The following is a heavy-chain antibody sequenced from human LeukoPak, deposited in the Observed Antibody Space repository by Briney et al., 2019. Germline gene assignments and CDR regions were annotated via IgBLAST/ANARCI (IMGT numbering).Heavy chain of an antibody. D-gene: IGHD6-19*01. CDR3: AGGPSGWYGRVSWFDP. Sequence: ASVKVSCKASGYTFTSYDINWVRQATGQGLEWMGWMNPNSGNTGYEQKFQGRVTITRNHSISTAYMELSSLRSEDTAVYYCAGGPSGWYGRVSWFDPWGQGTLVTVSS. J-gene: IGHJ5*02. V-gene: IGHV1-8*03. CDR1: GYTFTSYD. CDR2: MNPNSGNT.